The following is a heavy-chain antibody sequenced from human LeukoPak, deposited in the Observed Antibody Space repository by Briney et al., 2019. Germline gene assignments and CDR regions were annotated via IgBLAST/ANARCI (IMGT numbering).Heavy chain of an antibody. CDR1: GGSISSYY. Sequence: SETLSLTCTVSGGSISSYYWSWIRQPPGKGLEWIGYIYYSGSTNYNPSLKSRVTISVDTSKNQFSLKLSSVTAADTAVYYCARHAYYDFWSGFNADTYYFDYWGQGTLVTVAS. CDR3: ARHAYYDFWSGFNADTYYFDY. J-gene: IGHJ4*02. CDR2: IYYSGST. D-gene: IGHD3-3*01. V-gene: IGHV4-59*08.